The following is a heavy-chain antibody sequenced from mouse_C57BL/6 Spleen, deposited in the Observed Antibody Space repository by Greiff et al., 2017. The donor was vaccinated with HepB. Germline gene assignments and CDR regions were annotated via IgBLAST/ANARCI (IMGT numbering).Heavy chain of an antibody. CDR3: AREYDGSYYFDY. CDR1: GYAFSSYW. V-gene: IGHV1-80*01. CDR2: IYPGDGDT. Sequence: VQLQEPGAELVKPGASVKMSCKASGYAFSSYWMTWVKQRPGKGLEWIGDIYPGDGDTNYNEKFKGKATLTVDKSSSTAYMQLSSLTSEDSAVYFCAREYDGSYYFDYWGQGTTLTVSS. J-gene: IGHJ2*01. D-gene: IGHD1-1*01.